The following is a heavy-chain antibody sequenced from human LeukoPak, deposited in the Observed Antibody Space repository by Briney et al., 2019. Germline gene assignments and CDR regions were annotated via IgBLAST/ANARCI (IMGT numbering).Heavy chain of an antibody. CDR1: GCTFTGHY. V-gene: IGHV1-2*02. Sequence: ASVKVSCKASGCTFTGHYMHWVRQAPGQGPEWMGWINPNSGDTNYAQKFQGRVTLTRDASIGTAYMEMNRLTYDDTAIYYCARDVYTSGWWYFDLWGHGTLVTVSS. CDR3: ARDVYTSGWWYFDL. CDR2: INPNSGDT. D-gene: IGHD6-19*01. J-gene: IGHJ2*01.